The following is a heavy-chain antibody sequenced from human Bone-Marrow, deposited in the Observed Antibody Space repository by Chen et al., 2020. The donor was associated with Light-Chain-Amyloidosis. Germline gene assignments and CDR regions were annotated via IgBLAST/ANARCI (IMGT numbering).Heavy chain of an antibody. Sequence: EVQVLECGGGLVLPGRSLGLPCPVAGFPFYDYAMSWVRQGPGKGLEWVSGISSNGGSIGYADSVKGRVSISRDNAKNYLHLQMNSLRPEDTALYYCVKSLIPSRYLYHYYMDVWGKGTTVIVSS. J-gene: IGHJ6*03. V-gene: IGHV3-9*01. D-gene: IGHD1-1*01. CDR2: ISSNGGSI. CDR3: VKSLIPSRYLYHYYMDV. CDR1: GFPFYDYA.